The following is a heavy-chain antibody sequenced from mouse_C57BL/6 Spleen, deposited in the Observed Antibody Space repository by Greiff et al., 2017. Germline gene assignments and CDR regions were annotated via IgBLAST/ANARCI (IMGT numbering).Heavy chain of an antibody. J-gene: IGHJ1*03. D-gene: IGHD1-1*01. CDR1: GYAFTNYL. CDR3: ARDGNSCGYFDV. CDR2: INPGSGGT. Sequence: QVQLQQSGAELVRPGTSVKVSCKASGYAFTNYLIDWVKQRPGQGLEWIGVINPGSGGTNYNEKFKGKATLTADKSSSTAYMQLISLTSEDSAVYCCARDGNSCGYFDVWGKGTTVTVSS. V-gene: IGHV1-54*01.